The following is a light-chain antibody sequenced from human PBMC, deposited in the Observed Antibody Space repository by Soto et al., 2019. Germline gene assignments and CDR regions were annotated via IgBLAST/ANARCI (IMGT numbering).Light chain of an antibody. CDR1: SSDVGGYNY. Sequence: QLVLTQPASVSGSPGQSITISCTGTSSDVGGYNYVSWYQQHPGKAPKLMIYEVSNRPSGVSNRFSGSKSGNTASLTISGLQAEDEADYYCSSYTSSPVFGGGTKVTVL. J-gene: IGLJ3*02. CDR3: SSYTSSPV. CDR2: EVS. V-gene: IGLV2-14*01.